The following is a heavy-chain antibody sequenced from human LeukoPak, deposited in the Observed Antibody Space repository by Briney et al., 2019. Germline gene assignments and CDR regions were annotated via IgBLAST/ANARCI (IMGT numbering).Heavy chain of an antibody. CDR2: ISAYNGNT. CDR3: ARGYYDILTGYRGDDAFDI. CDR1: GYTFTSYG. Sequence: ASVKVSCKASGYTFTSYGISWVRQAPGQGLEWMGWISAYNGNTTYAQKLQGRVTMTTDTSTSTAYMELRSLRSDDTAVYYCARGYYDILTGYRGDDAFDIWGQGTMVTVSS. J-gene: IGHJ3*02. D-gene: IGHD3-9*01. V-gene: IGHV1-18*04.